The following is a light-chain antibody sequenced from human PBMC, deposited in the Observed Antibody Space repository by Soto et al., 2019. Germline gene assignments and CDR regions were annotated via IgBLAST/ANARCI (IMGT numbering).Light chain of an antibody. CDR1: QSINTF. V-gene: IGKV1-39*01. J-gene: IGKJ5*01. CDR2: DAS. Sequence: DIQMTQSPSSLSASIGDRVAITCRAGQSINTFLNWYQHKPGRAPRLLIYDASSLQRGVPSRFSGSGSETEFTLPITSLQPEDFATYYCQQSYTTPSITFGQGTRLEI. CDR3: QQSYTTPSIT.